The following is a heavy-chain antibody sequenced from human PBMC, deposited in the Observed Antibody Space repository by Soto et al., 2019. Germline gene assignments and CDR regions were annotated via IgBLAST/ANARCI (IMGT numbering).Heavy chain of an antibody. CDR2: IYYSGST. CDR1: GGSISSGGYY. J-gene: IGHJ5*02. V-gene: IGHV4-31*03. CDR3: ARGITMVRGVPYNWFDP. D-gene: IGHD3-10*01. Sequence: SETLSLTYTVSGGSISSGGYYWSWIRQHPGKGLEWIGYIYYSGSTYYNPSLKSRVTISVDTSKNQFSLKLSSVTAADTAVYYCARGITMVRGVPYNWFDPWGQGTLVTVSS.